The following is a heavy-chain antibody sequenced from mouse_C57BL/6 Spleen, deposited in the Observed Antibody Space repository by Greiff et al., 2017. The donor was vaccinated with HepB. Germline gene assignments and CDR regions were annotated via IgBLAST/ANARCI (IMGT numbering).Heavy chain of an antibody. CDR1: GYAFTNYL. V-gene: IGHV1-54*01. J-gene: IGHJ3*01. CDR2: INPGSGGT. D-gene: IGHD1-1*01. CDR3: ARALFYYYGSSYRGFAY. Sequence: QVHVKQSGAELVRPGTSVKVSCKASGYAFTNYLKEWVKQRPGQGLEWIGVINPGSGGTNYNEKFKGKATLTADKSSSTAYMQLSSLTSEVSAVYFCARALFYYYGSSYRGFAYWGQGTLVTVSA.